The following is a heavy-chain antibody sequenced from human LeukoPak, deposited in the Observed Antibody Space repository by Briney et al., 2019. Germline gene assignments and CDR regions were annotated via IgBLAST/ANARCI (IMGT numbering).Heavy chain of an antibody. J-gene: IGHJ4*02. CDR2: INTNTGNP. CDR1: GYTSTSYT. CDR3: ARGGWFGELPLDY. D-gene: IGHD3-10*01. V-gene: IGHV7-4-1*02. Sequence: ASVKVSCKASGYTSTSYTMNWVRQAPGQGLEWMGWINTNTGNPTYAQGFTGRFVFSLDTSVSTAYLQISSLKAEDTAVYYCARGGWFGELPLDYWGQGTLVTVSS.